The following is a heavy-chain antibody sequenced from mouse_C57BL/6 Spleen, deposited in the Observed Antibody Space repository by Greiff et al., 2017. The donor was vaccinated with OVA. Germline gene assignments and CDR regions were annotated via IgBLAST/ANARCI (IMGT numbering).Heavy chain of an antibody. D-gene: IGHD2-5*01. CDR1: GFTFSDYG. CDR3: ARGAYYSNHYYFDY. Sequence: EVKLMESGGGLVKPGGSLKLSCAASGFTFSDYGMHWVRQAPEKGLEWVAYISSGSSTIYYADTVKGRFTISRDNAKNTLFLQMTSLRSEDTAMYYCARGAYYSNHYYFDYWGQGTTLTVSS. CDR2: ISSGSSTI. J-gene: IGHJ2*01. V-gene: IGHV5-17*01.